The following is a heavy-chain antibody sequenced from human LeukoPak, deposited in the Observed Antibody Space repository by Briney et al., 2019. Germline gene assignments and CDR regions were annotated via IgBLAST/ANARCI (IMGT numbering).Heavy chain of an antibody. CDR2: ISWISGSI. D-gene: IGHD1-26*01. V-gene: IGHV3-9*01. Sequence: PGGSLRLSCAASGFTFDDYAMHWVRQAPGKGLEWVSGISWISGSIGYADSVKGRFTISRDNAKRSLYLQMNSLRAEDTAVYYCARDGELGSPADAFDIWGQGTMVTVSS. J-gene: IGHJ3*02. CDR1: GFTFDDYA. CDR3: ARDGELGSPADAFDI.